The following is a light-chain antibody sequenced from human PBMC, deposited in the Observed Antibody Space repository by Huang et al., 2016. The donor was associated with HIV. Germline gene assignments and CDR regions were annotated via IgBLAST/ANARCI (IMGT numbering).Light chain of an antibody. V-gene: IGKV1-33*01. Sequence: DIQMTQSPSSLSASVGDRVTITCQASQDISNYVNWYQQKPGKAPKLLIYDASNLETGVPSRFSGSGSGTDFTFTISSLQPEDIATYYCQQRGTFGGGTKVEIK. CDR3: QQRGT. J-gene: IGKJ4*01. CDR1: QDISNY. CDR2: DAS.